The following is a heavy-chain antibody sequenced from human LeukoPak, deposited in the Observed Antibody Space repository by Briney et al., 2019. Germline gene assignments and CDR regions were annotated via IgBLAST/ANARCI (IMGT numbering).Heavy chain of an antibody. V-gene: IGHV3-23*01. D-gene: IGHD2-15*01. CDR1: GFTLRNYA. CDR3: AKALTGEDYGMDV. Sequence: TGGSLRLSCAASGFTLRNYAMSWVRQAPGKGLEWVSVIAGSGGGTYYADSVKGRFTISRDTSKNTLYLQVSSLRAEDTAVYYCAKALTGEDYGMDVWGQGTTVTVSS. CDR2: IAGSGGGT. J-gene: IGHJ6*02.